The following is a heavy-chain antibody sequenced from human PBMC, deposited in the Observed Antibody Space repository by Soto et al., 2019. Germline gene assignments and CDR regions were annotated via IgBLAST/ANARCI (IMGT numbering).Heavy chain of an antibody. Sequence: QVQLQESGPGLVKPSQTLSLTCTVSGGSISSGDYYWSWIRQPPGQGLEWIGYIYYSGSTYYNPSLKSRVTISVDTSKNQFSLKRSSVTAADTAVYYCARVFSYSNYYFDYWGQGTLVTVSS. CDR2: IYYSGST. CDR1: GGSISSGDYY. J-gene: IGHJ4*02. CDR3: ARVFSYSNYYFDY. V-gene: IGHV4-30-4*01. D-gene: IGHD4-4*01.